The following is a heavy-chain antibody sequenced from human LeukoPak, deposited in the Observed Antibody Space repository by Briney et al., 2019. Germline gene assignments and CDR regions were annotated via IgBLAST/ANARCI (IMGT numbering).Heavy chain of an antibody. CDR1: GGSISSYY. CDR2: ISYSGST. CDR3: ARWGASGSHLHWFDP. D-gene: IGHD3-10*01. Sequence: PSETLSLTCTVSGGSISSYYWSWIRQPPAKGLEWIGYISYSGSTNYNPSLKSRVTISVDTSKNQFSLKLTSVTAADTAVYYCARWGASGSHLHWFDPWGQGTLVTVSS. V-gene: IGHV4-59*08. J-gene: IGHJ5*02.